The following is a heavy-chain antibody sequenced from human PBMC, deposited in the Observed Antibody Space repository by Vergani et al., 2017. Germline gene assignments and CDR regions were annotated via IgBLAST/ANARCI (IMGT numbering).Heavy chain of an antibody. V-gene: IGHV3-23*04. J-gene: IGHJ4*02. Sequence: DVHLAESGGGFFQPGGSLRLTCAASEFTFSNYAMNWVRQAPGKGLEWVSGISGSGVSAYYTDSVKGRFTISRDNSKNMLFLQMNNLRTEDTAIYYCAKQYFVSGNYLFDYWGQGTMVIVSS. D-gene: IGHD3-10*01. CDR2: ISGSGVSA. CDR3: AKQYFVSGNYLFDY. CDR1: EFTFSNYA.